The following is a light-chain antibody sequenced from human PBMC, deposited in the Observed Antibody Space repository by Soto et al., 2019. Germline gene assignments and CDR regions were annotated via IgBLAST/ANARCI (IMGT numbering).Light chain of an antibody. CDR1: QSVSSNY. CDR2: GAS. Sequence: EIVLTQSPGTLSLSPGERVTLSCRASQSVSSNYLAWYQQKPGQAPRLLIYGASTRATGIPARFSGSGSGTDFTLTISRLEPEDFAVYYCQQYGSSPLTFGGGTKVDIK. V-gene: IGKV3-20*01. CDR3: QQYGSSPLT. J-gene: IGKJ4*01.